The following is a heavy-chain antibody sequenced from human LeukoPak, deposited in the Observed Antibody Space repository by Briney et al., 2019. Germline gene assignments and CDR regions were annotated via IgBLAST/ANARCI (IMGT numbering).Heavy chain of an antibody. J-gene: IGHJ4*02. CDR2: ISGSGGST. V-gene: IGHV3-23*01. CDR1: GFTFSSYG. D-gene: IGHD6-13*01. CDR3: ARLNPTRHSEPGIAAAGTIDY. Sequence: GGSLRLSCAASGFTFSSYGMSWVRQAPGKGLEWVSAISGSGGSTYYADSVKGRFTISRDNSKNTLYLQMNSLRAEDTAVYYCARLNPTRHSEPGIAAAGTIDYWGQGTLVTVSS.